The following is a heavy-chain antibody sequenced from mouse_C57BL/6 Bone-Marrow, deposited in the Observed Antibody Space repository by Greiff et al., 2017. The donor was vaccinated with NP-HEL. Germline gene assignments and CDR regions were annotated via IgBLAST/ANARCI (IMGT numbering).Heavy chain of an antibody. V-gene: IGHV1-50*01. CDR3: AREGIYDGYYPYYAMDY. CDR1: GYTFTSYW. Sequence: QVQLQQPGAELVKPGASVKLSCKASGYTFTSYWMQWVKQRPGQGLEWIGEIDPSDSYTNYNQKFKGKATLTVDTSSSTAYMQLSSLTSEDSAVYDCAREGIYDGYYPYYAMDYWGQGTSVTVSA. J-gene: IGHJ4*01. D-gene: IGHD2-3*01. CDR2: IDPSDSYT.